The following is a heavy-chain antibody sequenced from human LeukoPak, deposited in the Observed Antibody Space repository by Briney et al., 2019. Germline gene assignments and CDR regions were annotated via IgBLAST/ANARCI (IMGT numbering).Heavy chain of an antibody. CDR3: TRDLGVDTTMIFFDY. CDR1: GYTFTSFG. J-gene: IGHJ4*02. D-gene: IGHD5-18*01. CDR2: SSAYNGNT. V-gene: IGHV1-18*01. Sequence: ASVKVSCKASGYTFTSFGISWVRQAPGRGLEWMGWSSAYNGNTNYAQKFQGRVTMTTDTSTSTAYMEVRSLRSDDTAVYYCTRDLGVDTTMIFFDYWGQGSLVTVSS.